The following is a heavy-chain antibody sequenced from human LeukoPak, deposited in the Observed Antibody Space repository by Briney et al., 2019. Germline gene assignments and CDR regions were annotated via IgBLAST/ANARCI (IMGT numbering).Heavy chain of an antibody. Sequence: ASVKVSCEASGYTFTSYGISWVRQAPGQGLEWMGWISAYNGNTNYAQKLQGRVTMTRDMSTSTVYMELSSLRSEDTAVYYCARDGTYSSGWHNWFDPWGQGTLVTVSS. J-gene: IGHJ5*02. CDR3: ARDGTYSSGWHNWFDP. D-gene: IGHD6-19*01. CDR1: GYTFTSYG. CDR2: ISAYNGNT. V-gene: IGHV1-18*01.